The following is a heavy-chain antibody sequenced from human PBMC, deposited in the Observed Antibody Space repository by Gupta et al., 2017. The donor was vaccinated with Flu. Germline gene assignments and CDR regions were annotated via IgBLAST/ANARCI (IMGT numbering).Heavy chain of an antibody. CDR2: ILASGANT. V-gene: IGHV3-23*01. CDR1: GFTFSSYA. D-gene: IGHD3-10*01. Sequence: EVYLLESGGGLVQPGGSLRLSCTASGFTFSSYAISWVRQAPGKGLEWVSAILASGANTYYADSVKGRFTISRDNSKNILYLQMNSLRAEDTAVYYCAQEHCRAIGCFGVDVWGQGTTVTVSS. J-gene: IGHJ6*02. CDR3: AQEHCRAIGCFGVDV.